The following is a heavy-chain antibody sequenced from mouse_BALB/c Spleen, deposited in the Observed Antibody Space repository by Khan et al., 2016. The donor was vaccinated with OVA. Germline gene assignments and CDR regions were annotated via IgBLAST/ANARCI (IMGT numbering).Heavy chain of an antibody. CDR1: GYSFTGYF. Sequence: EVKLMESGPELVKPGASVKISCKASGYSFTGYFMHWVMQSHGKSLEWIGRINPHIGETFYNQKFKGKATLTVDESSSTALMELRSLASEDSAVYFCARIDGSDFDYWGQGTTLTVSS. CDR2: INPHIGET. CDR3: ARIDGSDFDY. J-gene: IGHJ2*01. V-gene: IGHV1-20*02. D-gene: IGHD1-1*01.